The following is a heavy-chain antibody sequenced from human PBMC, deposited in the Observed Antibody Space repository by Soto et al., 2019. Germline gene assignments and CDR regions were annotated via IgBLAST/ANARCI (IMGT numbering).Heavy chain of an antibody. CDR2: INAGNGNT. CDR3: ARAWVVVTAPDY. J-gene: IGHJ4*02. V-gene: IGHV1-3*05. Sequence: QVQPVQSGAEEKKPGASVKVSCKASGYTFTSYAMHWVRQAPGQRLEWMGWINAGNGNTKYSQKFQGRVTITRDTSASTAYMELCSLRSEDTAVYYCARAWVVVTAPDYWGQGTLVTVSS. D-gene: IGHD2-21*02. CDR1: GYTFTSYA.